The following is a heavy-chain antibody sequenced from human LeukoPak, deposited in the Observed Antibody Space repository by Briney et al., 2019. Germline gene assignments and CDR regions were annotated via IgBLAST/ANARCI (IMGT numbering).Heavy chain of an antibody. D-gene: IGHD3-22*01. CDR1: GFTFSSYW. CDR3: AKTDYFDSSGDKPYTTHFDY. V-gene: IGHV3-7*03. J-gene: IGHJ4*02. CDR2: IKTDGSQK. Sequence: SGGSLRLSCAASGFTFSSYWMTWGRQTPGKGLEWVANIKTDGSQKYYVDSVKGRFTISRDISKNTLFLQMDSLRAEDTAIYYCAKTDYFDSSGDKPYTTHFDYWGQGTLVTVSS.